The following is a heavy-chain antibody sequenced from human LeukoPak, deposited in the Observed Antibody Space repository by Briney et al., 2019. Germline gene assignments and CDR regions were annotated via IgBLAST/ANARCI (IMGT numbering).Heavy chain of an antibody. Sequence: SCKVSGYTLTELSMHWVRQAPGKGLEWVSSISSSSSYIYYADSVKGRFTISRDNAKNSLYLQMNSLRAEDTAVYYCARDQRGRSGWYPDYWGQGTLVTVSS. CDR3: ARDQRGRSGWYPDY. CDR2: ISSSSSYI. CDR1: GYTLTELS. V-gene: IGHV3-21*01. J-gene: IGHJ4*02. D-gene: IGHD6-19*01.